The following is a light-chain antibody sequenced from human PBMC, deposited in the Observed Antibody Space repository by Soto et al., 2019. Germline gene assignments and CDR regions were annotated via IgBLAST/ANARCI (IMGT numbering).Light chain of an antibody. CDR1: QSVNNN. CDR3: QQYYSSPFT. V-gene: IGKV3-15*01. J-gene: IGKJ3*01. CDR2: GVS. Sequence: EIVMTQSPATLSVFPGERATLSCRASQSVNNNLAWYQQKPGQAPRLLIHGVSTRATGIPARFSGSGSGTEFTLTISSLQSEDFAVYYCQQYYSSPFTFGPGTKVDIK.